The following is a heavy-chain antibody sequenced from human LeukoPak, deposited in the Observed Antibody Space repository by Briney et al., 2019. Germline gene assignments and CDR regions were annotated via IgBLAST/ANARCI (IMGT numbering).Heavy chain of an antibody. CDR1: GFTFSSYS. CDR2: ISSSSSYI. V-gene: IGHV3-21*01. Sequence: NPGGSLRLSCAASGFTFSSYSMNWVRQAPGKGLEWVSSISSSSSYIYYADSVKGRFTISRDNAKNSLYLQMNSLRAEDTAVYYCARAGYNYRRSGEFDYWGQGTLVTVSS. CDR3: ARAGYNYRRSGEFDY. J-gene: IGHJ4*02. D-gene: IGHD5-24*01.